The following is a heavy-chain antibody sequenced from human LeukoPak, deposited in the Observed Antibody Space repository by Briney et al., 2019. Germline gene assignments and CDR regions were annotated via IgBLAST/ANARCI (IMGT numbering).Heavy chain of an antibody. Sequence: GGSLRLSCAASGFTFCSYEMNWVRQAPGKGLEWVSYISTSGDTIYYADPAKGRFTISRDNAKNSLYLQMNSLRAEDTAVYYCARGYGSSGYYPEVYFDYWGQGTLVTVSS. D-gene: IGHD3-22*01. CDR3: ARGYGSSGYYPEVYFDY. V-gene: IGHV3-48*03. CDR2: ISTSGDTI. J-gene: IGHJ4*02. CDR1: GFTFCSYE.